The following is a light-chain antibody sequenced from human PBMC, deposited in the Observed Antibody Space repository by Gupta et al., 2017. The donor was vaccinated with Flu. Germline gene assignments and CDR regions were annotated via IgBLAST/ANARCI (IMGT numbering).Light chain of an antibody. J-gene: IGKJ1*01. CDR2: KAS. V-gene: IGKV1-5*03. Sequence: PSTLSASAGDRVTITCRASQGISGYLAWYQQKPGKVPKLLIYKASRLDSGVSSRFSGSGSGTEFTLTISSLQPDDFATYYCQQYRHYSWTFGQGTKVEIK. CDR1: QGISGY. CDR3: QQYRHYSWT.